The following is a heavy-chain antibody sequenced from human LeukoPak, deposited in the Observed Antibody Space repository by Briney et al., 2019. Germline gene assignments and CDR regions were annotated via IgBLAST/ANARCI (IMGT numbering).Heavy chain of an antibody. Sequence: ETLSLTCTVSGGSISSSSYYWGWIRQAPGKGLEWVSSISSSSSYIYYADSVKGRFTISRDNAKNSLYLQMNSLRAEDTAVYYCARAYGGNSQYFQHWGQGTLVTVSS. CDR1: GGSISSSS. V-gene: IGHV3-21*01. J-gene: IGHJ1*01. CDR2: ISSSSSYI. D-gene: IGHD4-23*01. CDR3: ARAYGGNSQYFQH.